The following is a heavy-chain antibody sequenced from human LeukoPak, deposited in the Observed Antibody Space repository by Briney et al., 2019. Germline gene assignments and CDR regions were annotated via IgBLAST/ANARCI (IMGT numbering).Heavy chain of an antibody. Sequence: GASVKVSCKASGGTFSSYTISWVRQAPGQGLEWMGGIIPIFGTTNYAQKFQGRVTITADDSTSTAYMELSSLRSEDTAVYYCARSVGYSGYGIDYWGQGTPVTVSS. V-gene: IGHV1-69*13. CDR2: IIPIFGTT. J-gene: IGHJ4*02. CDR1: GGTFSSYT. D-gene: IGHD5-12*01. CDR3: ARSVGYSGYGIDY.